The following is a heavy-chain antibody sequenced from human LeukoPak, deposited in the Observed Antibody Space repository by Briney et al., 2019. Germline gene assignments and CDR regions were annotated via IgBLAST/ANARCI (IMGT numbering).Heavy chain of an antibody. Sequence: SETLSLTCAVYGGSFSGYYWSWIRQPPGEGLEWIGEINHSGSTNYNPSLKSRVTISVDTSKNQFSLKLSSVTAADTAVYYCARGCIAAAGTDYFDYWGQGTLVTVSS. V-gene: IGHV4-34*01. J-gene: IGHJ4*02. CDR2: INHSGST. CDR1: GGSFSGYY. D-gene: IGHD6-13*01. CDR3: ARGCIAAAGTDYFDY.